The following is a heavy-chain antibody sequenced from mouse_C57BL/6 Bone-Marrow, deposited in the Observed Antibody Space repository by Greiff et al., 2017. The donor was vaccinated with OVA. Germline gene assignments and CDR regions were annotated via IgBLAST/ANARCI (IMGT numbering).Heavy chain of an antibody. J-gene: IGHJ3*01. CDR2: ISDGGSYT. CDR1: GFTFSSYA. D-gene: IGHD2-4*01. CDR3: ARDRPEIYYDYDGAY. V-gene: IGHV5-4*01. Sequence: EVMLVESGGGLVKPGGSLKLSCAASGFTFSSYAMSWVRQTPEKRLEWVATISDGGSYTYYPDNVKGRFTISRDNAKNNQYLQMSHLKSENTTMYYCARDRPEIYYDYDGAYWGQGTLVTVSA.